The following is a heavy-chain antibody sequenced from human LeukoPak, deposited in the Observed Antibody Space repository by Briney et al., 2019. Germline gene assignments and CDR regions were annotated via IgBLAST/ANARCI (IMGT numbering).Heavy chain of an antibody. V-gene: IGHV3-23*01. J-gene: IGHJ5*02. CDR2: ISGGGGNT. CDR1: GFTFSSYA. CDR3: AKERS. Sequence: GGSLRLSCAASGFTFSSYAMRWVRQAPGKGLEWVSDISGGGGNTYYADSVKGRLSISRDNSKSTLYLQMDSLRADDTAVYYCAKERSWGQGTLVTVSS.